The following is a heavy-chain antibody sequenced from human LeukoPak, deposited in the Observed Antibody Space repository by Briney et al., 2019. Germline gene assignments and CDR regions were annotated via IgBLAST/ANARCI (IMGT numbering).Heavy chain of an antibody. J-gene: IGHJ3*02. V-gene: IGHV4-34*01. CDR3: AKESCSSTSCYAGRTVAFDI. Sequence: SETLSLTCAVYGGSFSGFFWSWIRQPPGKGLAWIGEINHSGSTNYNPSLKSRVTISVDTSKNQFSLKLSSVTAADTAVYYCAKESCSSTSCYAGRTVAFDIWGQGTMVTVSS. CDR1: GGSFSGFF. D-gene: IGHD2-2*01. CDR2: INHSGST.